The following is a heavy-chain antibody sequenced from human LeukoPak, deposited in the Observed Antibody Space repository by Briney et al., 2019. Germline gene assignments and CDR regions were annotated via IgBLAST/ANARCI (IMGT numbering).Heavy chain of an antibody. CDR2: IYHSGST. CDR3: ARDRDIVVVPGESYYYGMDV. D-gene: IGHD2-2*01. J-gene: IGHJ6*02. Sequence: SETLSLTCAVSGGSISSGGYSWSWIRQPPGKGLEWIGYIYHSGSTYYNPSLKSRVTISVDTSKNQFSLKLSSVTAADTAVYYCARDRDIVVVPGESYYYGMDVWGQGTTVTVSS. V-gene: IGHV4-30-2*01. CDR1: GGSISSGGYS.